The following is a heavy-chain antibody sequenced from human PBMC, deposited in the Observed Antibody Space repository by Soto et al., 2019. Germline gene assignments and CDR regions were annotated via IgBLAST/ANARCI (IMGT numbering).Heavy chain of an antibody. J-gene: IGHJ4*02. CDR1: RFTFSDYG. Sequence: TGGFLRLSCSASRFTFSDYGMHRVRQAPGKGLEWVAGISHGATRKSYSDSVKGRFIISRDNSKKMLYLQLNSLRREDTAVYYCAKDWVGGSNRYQLDYWGRGTLVTVSS. D-gene: IGHD4-4*01. CDR3: AKDWVGGSNRYQLDY. V-gene: IGHV3-30*18. CDR2: ISHGATRK.